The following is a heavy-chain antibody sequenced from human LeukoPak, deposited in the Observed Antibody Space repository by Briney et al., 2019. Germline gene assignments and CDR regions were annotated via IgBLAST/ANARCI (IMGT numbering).Heavy chain of an antibody. Sequence: GGSLRLSCAASGFTFSSYGMHWVRQAPGKGLEWVAVISYDGSNKYYADSVKGRFTISRDNSKNTLYLQMNSLRAEDTAVYYCAKDHWKWLVLPFDYWGQGTLDTVSS. CDR2: ISYDGSNK. CDR3: AKDHWKWLVLPFDY. J-gene: IGHJ4*02. D-gene: IGHD6-19*01. V-gene: IGHV3-30*18. CDR1: GFTFSSYG.